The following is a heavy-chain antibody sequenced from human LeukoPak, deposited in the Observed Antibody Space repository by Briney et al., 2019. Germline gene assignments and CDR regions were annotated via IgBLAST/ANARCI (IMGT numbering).Heavy chain of an antibody. J-gene: IGHJ4*02. CDR3: ARGDRGVLFDY. Sequence: GASVKVSCKASGYTFTGYYMHWVRQAPGQRLEWMGWINTGNGNTKYSQEFQGRVTITRDTSASTAYMELSSLRSEDMALYYCARGDRGVLFDYWGQGTLVTVSS. CDR2: INTGNGNT. CDR1: GYTFTGYY. V-gene: IGHV1-3*03. D-gene: IGHD3-10*01.